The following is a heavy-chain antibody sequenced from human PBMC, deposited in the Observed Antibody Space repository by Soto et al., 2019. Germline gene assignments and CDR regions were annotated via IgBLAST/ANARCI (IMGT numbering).Heavy chain of an antibody. CDR1: GYTFTSYA. CDR3: ARGPVYRGAFDI. J-gene: IGHJ3*02. D-gene: IGHD4-4*01. CDR2: INAGNGNT. V-gene: IGHV1-3*01. Sequence: ASVKVSCKASGYTFTSYAMHWVRQAPGQRLEWMGWINAGNGNTKYSQKFQGRVTTTRDTSASTAYMELSSLRSEDTAVYYCARGPVYRGAFDIWGQGTMVTV.